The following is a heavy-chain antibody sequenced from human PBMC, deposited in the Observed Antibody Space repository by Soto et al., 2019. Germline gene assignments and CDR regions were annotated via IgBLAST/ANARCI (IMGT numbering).Heavy chain of an antibody. CDR2: IYYSGST. Sequence: SSETLSLTCTVSGGSISSGGYYWSWIRQHPGKGLEWIGYIYYSGSTYYNPSLKSRVTISVDTSKNQFSLKLSSVTAADTAVYYCARAGWLQFFGRDESNWFDPWGQGTLVTVSS. J-gene: IGHJ5*02. D-gene: IGHD5-12*01. CDR3: ARAGWLQFFGRDESNWFDP. CDR1: GGSISSGGYY. V-gene: IGHV4-31*03.